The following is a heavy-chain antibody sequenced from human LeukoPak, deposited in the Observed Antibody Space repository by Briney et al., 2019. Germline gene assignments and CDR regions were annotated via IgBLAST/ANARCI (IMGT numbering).Heavy chain of an antibody. D-gene: IGHD5-12*01. CDR2: IYYRSKWCN. J-gene: IGHJ4*02. V-gene: IGHV6-1*01. Sequence: SQTLSLTCVISGDSVSRNNAAWHWIRQSPSRGIEWLGRIYYRSKWCNDYAPSVKSRITINPDTSKNQFSLQLNSVTPEDTAVYYCAKGGGAIDYWGQGTLVTVSS. CDR3: AKGGGAIDY. CDR1: GDSVSRNNAA.